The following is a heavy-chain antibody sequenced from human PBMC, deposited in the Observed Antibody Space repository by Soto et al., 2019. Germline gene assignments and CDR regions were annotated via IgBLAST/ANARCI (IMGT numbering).Heavy chain of an antibody. V-gene: IGHV3-74*01. Sequence: GGSLRLSCAASRFSFSSYWMHWVRQAPGKGLVWVSRIERDGSNTDYADSVKGRFTIFRDNTRNTLYLQMNSLRVEDTAVYYCARSYYYYDLDVWGQGTTVTVSS. CDR2: IERDGSNT. CDR1: RFSFSSYW. J-gene: IGHJ6*02. CDR3: ARSYYYYDLDV.